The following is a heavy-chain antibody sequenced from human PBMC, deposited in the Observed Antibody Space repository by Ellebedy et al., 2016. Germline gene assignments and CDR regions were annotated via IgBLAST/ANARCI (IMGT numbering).Heavy chain of an antibody. D-gene: IGHD6-19*01. CDR1: GFTFSSYG. CDR2: ISYDGSNK. J-gene: IGHJ4*02. Sequence: GGSLRLXCAASGFTFSSYGMHWVRQAPGKGLEWVAVISYDGSNKYYADSVKGRFTISRDNSKNTLYLQMNSLRAEDTAVYYCARDAPQVAGIDYWGQGTLVTVSS. V-gene: IGHV3-30*03. CDR3: ARDAPQVAGIDY.